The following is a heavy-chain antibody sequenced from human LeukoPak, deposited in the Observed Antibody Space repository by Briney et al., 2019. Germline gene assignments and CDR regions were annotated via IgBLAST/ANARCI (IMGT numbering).Heavy chain of an antibody. Sequence: GGSLRLSCAASGFTFSRYAMHWVRQAPGKGLEWVAVISYDGNNKYYADSVKGRFTISRDNSKNTLYLQIDSLRAEDTAVYYCAKDRLGTLDAFDIWGQGTMVTVSS. D-gene: IGHD3-9*01. J-gene: IGHJ3*02. CDR2: ISYDGNNK. V-gene: IGHV3-30*18. CDR3: AKDRLGTLDAFDI. CDR1: GFTFSRYA.